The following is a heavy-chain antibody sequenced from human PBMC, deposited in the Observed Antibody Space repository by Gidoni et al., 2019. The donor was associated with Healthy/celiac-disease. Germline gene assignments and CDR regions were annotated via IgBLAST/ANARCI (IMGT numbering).Heavy chain of an antibody. CDR1: GYTFTSYD. Sequence: QVQLVQSGAEVKKPGASVKVSCKASGYTFTSYDINWVRQATGQGLEWMGWMNPNSGKTGYAQKFQGRVTMTRNTSISTAYMELSSLRSEDTAVYYGARGRRYSYGSYGMDVWGQGTTVTVSS. CDR3: ARGRRYSYGSYGMDV. CDR2: MNPNSGKT. V-gene: IGHV1-8*01. J-gene: IGHJ6*02. D-gene: IGHD5-18*01.